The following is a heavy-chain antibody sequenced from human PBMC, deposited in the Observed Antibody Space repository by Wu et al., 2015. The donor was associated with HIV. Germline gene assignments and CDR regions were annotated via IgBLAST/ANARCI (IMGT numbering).Heavy chain of an antibody. CDR2: ISAYNGDT. V-gene: IGHV1-18*01. Sequence: QVQLVQSGAEVKKPGASVKVSCKASGYTFTSYGISWVRQAPGQGLEWMGWISAYNGDTNYAQKLQGRVTMTTDTSTSTAYMELRSLRSDDTAVYYCARSHRSNWPLATFDYVGPGNARSTVSS. J-gene: IGHJ4*02. D-gene: IGHD1-1*01. CDR1: GYTFTSYG. CDR3: ARSHRSNWPLATFDY.